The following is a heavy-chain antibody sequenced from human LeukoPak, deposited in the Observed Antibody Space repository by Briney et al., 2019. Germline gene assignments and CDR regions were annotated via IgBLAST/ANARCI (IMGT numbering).Heavy chain of an antibody. D-gene: IGHD3-22*01. CDR1: GFTFRSYP. CDR3: AKGSGYPSYFVC. V-gene: IGHV3-23*01. CDR2: ISGGGETT. J-gene: IGHJ4*02. Sequence: GGSLRLSCAASGFTFRSYPMNWVRQAPGKGPEWVSVISGGGETTYYAESVKGRFTISRDNSKNTLYLEMNSLRVEDTAVYYCAKGSGYPSYFVCWGQGALVTVSS.